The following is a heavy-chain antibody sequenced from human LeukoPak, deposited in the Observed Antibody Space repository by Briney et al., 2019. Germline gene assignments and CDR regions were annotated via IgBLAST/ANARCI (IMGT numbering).Heavy chain of an antibody. V-gene: IGHV4-31*03. J-gene: IGHJ4*02. D-gene: IGHD3-22*01. Sequence: ASQTLSLTCTVSGASFSIGDQYWNWIRQSPGKVLEWIGSIHPSGRLYNNPSLESRVTISIDTSKNQFSLNLNSVTAADTAVYFCSRGLDSRKLGYWGQGTLVTVSS. CDR3: SRGLDSRKLGY. CDR2: IHPSGRL. CDR1: GASFSIGDQY.